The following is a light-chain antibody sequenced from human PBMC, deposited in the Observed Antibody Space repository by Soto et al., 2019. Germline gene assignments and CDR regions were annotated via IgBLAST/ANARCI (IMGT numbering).Light chain of an antibody. CDR1: SSDVGGYNY. J-gene: IGLJ2*01. CDR3: RSYTSSSTPVV. CDR2: DVS. Sequence: QSVLTQPASVSGSPGQSITISCTGTSSDVGGYNYVSWYQQHPGKPPKLMIYDVSNRPSGVSNRFSGSKSGNTASLTISGLQADDLADYYCRSYTSSSTPVVFGGGTKLTV. V-gene: IGLV2-14*01.